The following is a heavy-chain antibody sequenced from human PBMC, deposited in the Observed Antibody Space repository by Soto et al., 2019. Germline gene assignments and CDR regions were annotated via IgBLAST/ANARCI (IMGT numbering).Heavy chain of an antibody. Sequence: QVQLVQSGAEVKKAGASVKVSCKASGYTFTNYDINWVRQATGQGLEWMGWMNPDSGDTGYAQKFQGRVTMTRNTSKATAYMELSSLRSEDTAVYYCARGSWFDPWGQGTLVTVSS. J-gene: IGHJ5*02. V-gene: IGHV1-8*01. CDR1: GYTFTNYD. CDR2: MNPDSGDT. CDR3: ARGSWFDP.